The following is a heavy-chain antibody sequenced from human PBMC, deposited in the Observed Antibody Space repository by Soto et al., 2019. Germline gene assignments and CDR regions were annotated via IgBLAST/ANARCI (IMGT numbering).Heavy chain of an antibody. CDR3: AREGFSNVLDY. CDR2: ISSSSTYL. CDR1: GFSFSTYS. Sequence: GGSLRLSCAASGFSFSTYSMNWVRQAPGRGLEWVSSISSSSTYLYYADSVKGRFTVSRDNVKKSLYLQMNSLRAEDTAVYYCAREGFSNVLDYWGQGTLVTVSS. D-gene: IGHD1-1*01. J-gene: IGHJ4*02. V-gene: IGHV3-21*01.